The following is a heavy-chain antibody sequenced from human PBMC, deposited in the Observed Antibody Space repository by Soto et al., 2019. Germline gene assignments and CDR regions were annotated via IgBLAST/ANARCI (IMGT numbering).Heavy chain of an antibody. J-gene: IGHJ4*02. CDR3: ARGLSSPLCGEPHFDS. CDR2: INHSGSS. Sequence: QVQLQQWGAGLLKPSETLSLTCAVYGGSFSGYYWNWIRQPPGKGLEWIGEINHSGSSNYNPSLKSRVTISVDTSKNQFSLNVNSVTAAGRAVYYCARGLSSPLCGEPHFDSWGQGMLVTISS. D-gene: IGHD4-17*01. CDR1: GGSFSGYY. V-gene: IGHV4-34*01.